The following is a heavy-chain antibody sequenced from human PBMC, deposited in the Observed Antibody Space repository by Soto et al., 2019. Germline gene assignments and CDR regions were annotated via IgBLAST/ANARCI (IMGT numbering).Heavy chain of an antibody. J-gene: IGHJ4*02. D-gene: IGHD2-15*01. CDR2: IWYDGSNK. CDR3: ARDTVVATARGY. V-gene: IGHV3-33*01. CDR1: GFTFSSYG. Sequence: QVQLVESGGGVVQPGRSLRLSCAASGFTFSSYGMHWVRQAPGKGLEWVAVIWYDGSNKYYADSVKGRFTISRDNSKNTLYLQMNSLRAEDTAVYYCARDTVVATARGYWGQGTLVTVSS.